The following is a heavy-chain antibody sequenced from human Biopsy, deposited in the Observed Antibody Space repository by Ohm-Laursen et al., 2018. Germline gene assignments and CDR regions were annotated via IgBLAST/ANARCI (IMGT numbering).Heavy chain of an antibody. CDR1: EGSFSNYG. V-gene: IGHV1-69*06. CDR3: ATKLTGYFHH. J-gene: IGHJ1*01. Sequence: SVKVSCQAPEGSFSNYGVNWVRQAPGQGLEWLGGNIPILGTGNYAQKFQDRVTVAADTSTSTATMELRSLRSDDTAVYYCATKLTGYFHHWGQGTLVIVSS. D-gene: IGHD3-9*01. CDR2: NIPILGTG.